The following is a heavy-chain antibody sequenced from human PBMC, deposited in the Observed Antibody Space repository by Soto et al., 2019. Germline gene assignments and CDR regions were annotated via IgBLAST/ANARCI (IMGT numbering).Heavy chain of an antibody. CDR1: GFTFSSYG. D-gene: IGHD3-9*01. V-gene: IGHV3-30*18. J-gene: IGHJ4*02. Sequence: PGGSLRLSCAASGFTFSSYGMHWVRQAPGKGLEWVAVISYDGSNKYYADSVKGRFTISRDNSKNTLYLQMNSLRAEDTAVYYCAKEATYYDILTGYYYYFDYWGQGTLVTVSS. CDR2: ISYDGSNK. CDR3: AKEATYYDILTGYYYYFDY.